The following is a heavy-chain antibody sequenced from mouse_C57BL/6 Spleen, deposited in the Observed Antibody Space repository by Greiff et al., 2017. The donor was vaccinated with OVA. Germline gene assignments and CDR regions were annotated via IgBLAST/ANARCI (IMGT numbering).Heavy chain of an antibody. CDR3: ARVGGSPLLD. J-gene: IGHJ3*01. Sequence: VQLQQSGPELVKPGASVKISCKASGYTFTDYYMNWVKQSHGKSLEWIGDINPNNGGTSYNQKFKGKATLTVDKSSSTAYMELRSLTSENSAIYYSARVGGSPLLDWGQGTLVTVSA. V-gene: IGHV1-26*01. D-gene: IGHD1-1*01. CDR1: GYTFTDYY. CDR2: INPNNGGT.